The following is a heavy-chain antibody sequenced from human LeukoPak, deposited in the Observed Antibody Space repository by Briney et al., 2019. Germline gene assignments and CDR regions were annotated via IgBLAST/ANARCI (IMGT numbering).Heavy chain of an antibody. CDR2: ISPSGTVI. CDR3: ARDYNC. Sequence: GGSLRLSCSASGFILTDYYMSWIRQAPGKGLEWVSYISPSGTVIYNGDSVKGRFTISRDNAKKSLYLQMNSLRAEDTAVYYCARDYNCWGQGTLVTVSS. D-gene: IGHD3-10*01. CDR1: GFILTDYY. J-gene: IGHJ4*02. V-gene: IGHV3-11*01.